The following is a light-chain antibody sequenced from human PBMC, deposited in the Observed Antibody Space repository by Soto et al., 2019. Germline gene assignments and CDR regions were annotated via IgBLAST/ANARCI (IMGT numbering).Light chain of an antibody. CDR2: DAS. Sequence: EMTQTPTTLSASVGDSVTITCRASQSISSWLAWYQQKPGKAPKLLIYDASSLESGVPLRFSGSGSGTDFTLTISSLQPDDFATYYCQEYSSYSTFGGGTKVDIK. V-gene: IGKV1-5*01. J-gene: IGKJ4*01. CDR3: QEYSSYST. CDR1: QSISSW.